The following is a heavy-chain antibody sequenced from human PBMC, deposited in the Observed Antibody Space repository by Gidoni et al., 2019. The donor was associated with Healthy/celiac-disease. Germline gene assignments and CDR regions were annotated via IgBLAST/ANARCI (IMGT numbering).Heavy chain of an antibody. D-gene: IGHD5-18*01. CDR1: GGSIRSGSYF. J-gene: IGHJ4*02. Sequence: QVQLQESCPGLVKPSQTLSLTCTVSGGSIRSGSYFWSWIRQPAGKGLECIGRIYTSGSTNYNPSLKSRVTISVDTSKNQFSLKLSSVTAADTAVYYCARGQGGYSYGFHLDYWGQGTLVTVSS. CDR2: IYTSGST. CDR3: ARGQGGYSYGFHLDY. V-gene: IGHV4-61*02.